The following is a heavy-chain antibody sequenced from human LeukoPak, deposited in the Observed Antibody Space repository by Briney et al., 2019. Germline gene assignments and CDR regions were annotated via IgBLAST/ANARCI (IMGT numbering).Heavy chain of an antibody. CDR1: GDSVSSNSAA. CDR2: AYYRSKWYN. V-gene: IGHV6-1*01. J-gene: IGHJ3*02. Sequence: SQTLSLTCAISGDSVSSNSAAWNWIRQSPSRGLEWLGRAYYRSKWYNDYAVSVKSRITINPDTSKNQFSLQLNSVTPEDTAVYYCADDSSSWYGDAFDIWGQGTMVTVSS. CDR3: ADDSSSWYGDAFDI. D-gene: IGHD6-13*01.